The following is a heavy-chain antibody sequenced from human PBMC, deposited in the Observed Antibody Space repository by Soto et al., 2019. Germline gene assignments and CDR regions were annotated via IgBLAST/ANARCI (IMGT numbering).Heavy chain of an antibody. D-gene: IGHD2-2*01. V-gene: IGHV4-34*01. J-gene: IGHJ4*02. CDR2: INHSGST. CDR3: AGLVVVPAATPATETDY. CDR1: GGSFSGYY. Sequence: PSETLSLTCAVYGGSFSGYYWSWIRQPPGKGLEWIGEINHSGSTNYNPSLKSRVTISVDTSKNQFSLKLSSVTAADTAVYYCAGLVVVPAATPATETDYWGQGTLVTVSS.